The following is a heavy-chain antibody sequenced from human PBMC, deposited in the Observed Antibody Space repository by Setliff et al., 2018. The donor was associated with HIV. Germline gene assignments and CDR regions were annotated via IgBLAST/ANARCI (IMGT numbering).Heavy chain of an antibody. CDR2: ITGGSGFI. CDR1: GFDFSDYS. V-gene: IGHV3-21*01. J-gene: IGHJ3*02. D-gene: IGHD6-13*01. Sequence: GGSLRLSCAASGFDFSDYSMNWVRQAPGKGLEWVSCITGGSGFIDYADSVKGRFTVSRDNAKNAVYLQMNSLRPEDTAVYYCARDKGEQQLYFDTVHDAFDIWGQGTMVTVSS. CDR3: ARDKGEQQLYFDTVHDAFDI.